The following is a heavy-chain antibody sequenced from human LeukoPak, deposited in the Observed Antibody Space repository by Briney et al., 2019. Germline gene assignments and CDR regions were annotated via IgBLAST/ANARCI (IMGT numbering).Heavy chain of an antibody. CDR2: IYYSGST. CDR3: AKSGGYGLIDY. CDR1: GGSISSNSYY. J-gene: IGHJ4*02. D-gene: IGHD1-26*01. V-gene: IGHV4-39*01. Sequence: PSETLSLTCTVSGGSISSNSYYWGWIRQPPGRGLEWIGNIYYSGSTYYNPSLKSRVTISVDTSKNQFSLRLNSVTAADTAMYYCAKSGGYGLIDYWGQGTRVTVSS.